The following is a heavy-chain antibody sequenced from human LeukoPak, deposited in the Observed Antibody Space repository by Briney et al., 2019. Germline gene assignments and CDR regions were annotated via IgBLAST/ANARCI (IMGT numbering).Heavy chain of an antibody. V-gene: IGHV3-74*01. CDR3: AKDRGVGGYSSSPKYFDL. CDR1: GFIFSDYW. CDR2: IKSDGSST. D-gene: IGHD6-6*01. J-gene: IGHJ2*01. Sequence: PGGSLSLSCAASGFIFSDYWMHWVRQGPGKGLVWVSRIKSDGSSTSYAESVKGRFTISRDNAKNSLYLQMNSLRAEDMALYYCAKDRGVGGYSSSPKYFDLWGRGTLVTVSS.